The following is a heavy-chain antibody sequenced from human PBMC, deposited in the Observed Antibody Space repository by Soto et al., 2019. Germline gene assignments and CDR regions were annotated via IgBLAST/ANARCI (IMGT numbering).Heavy chain of an antibody. J-gene: IGHJ6*02. D-gene: IGHD5-12*01. V-gene: IGHV4-4*02. CDR3: ARFLIEATVGPYGMDV. CDR2: IYHSGST. CDR1: GGSISSSNW. Sequence: PWETLSLTCAVSGGSISSSNWWSCVRPPPGKGLEWIGEIYHSGSTNYNPSLKSRVTVSVDKSKNQFSLKLSSVTAADTAVYYCARFLIEATVGPYGMDVWGQGTTVTVSS.